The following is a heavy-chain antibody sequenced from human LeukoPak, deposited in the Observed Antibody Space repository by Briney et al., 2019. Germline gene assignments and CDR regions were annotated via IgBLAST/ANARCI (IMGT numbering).Heavy chain of an antibody. Sequence: SVKASCKASEGTFTTYAISWVRQAPGQGLKWMGRIIPILGIANYAQKFQGRVTITADKSTSTAYMELSSLRSEDTAVYYCARMIRPYGSGSSFSLYYFDYWGQGTLVTVSS. CDR2: IIPILGIA. CDR1: EGTFTTYA. V-gene: IGHV1-69*04. D-gene: IGHD3-10*01. J-gene: IGHJ4*02. CDR3: ARMIRPYGSGSSFSLYYFDY.